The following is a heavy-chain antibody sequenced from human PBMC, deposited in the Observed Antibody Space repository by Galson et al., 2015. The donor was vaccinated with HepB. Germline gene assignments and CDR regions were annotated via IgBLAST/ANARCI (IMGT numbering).Heavy chain of an antibody. Sequence: CAISGDSVSSNSAAWNWIRQSPSRGLEWLGRTYYRCKWYNDYAVSVKSRITINPDTSKNQFSLQLNSVTPEDTAVYYCAREFIYYDSSGYYDYWGQGTLVTVSS. D-gene: IGHD3-22*01. J-gene: IGHJ4*02. CDR1: GDSVSSNSAA. CDR3: AREFIYYDSSGYYDY. CDR2: TYYRCKWYN. V-gene: IGHV6-1*01.